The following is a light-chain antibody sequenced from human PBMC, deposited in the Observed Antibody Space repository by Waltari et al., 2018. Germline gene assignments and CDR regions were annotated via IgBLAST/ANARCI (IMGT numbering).Light chain of an antibody. J-gene: IGLJ2*01. V-gene: IGLV3-19*01. CDR3: HSRDSSGNVL. CDR1: SLRTDY. CDR2: GKK. Sequence: SSELTQDPAVSVALGQTVRIPCKGASLRTDYVSWFHQMPGQAPALVIDGKKNRPAGIPDRFTASSSGSTASLTIIGAQAEDEADYYCHSRDSSGNVLIGGGTKLTVV.